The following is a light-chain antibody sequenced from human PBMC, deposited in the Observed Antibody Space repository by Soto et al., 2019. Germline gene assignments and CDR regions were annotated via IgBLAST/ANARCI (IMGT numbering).Light chain of an antibody. J-gene: IGKJ3*01. CDR3: QQLNDYPFA. V-gene: IGKV1-39*01. CDR2: AAS. CDR1: QSISSY. Sequence: DIQMTQSPSSLSASVGDRVTITCRASQSISSYLNWYQQKPGKAPKLLIYAASSLQSGVPSRFSGSGSGTDFTLTISSLQPEDFATYYCQQLNDYPFAFGPGTKVDIK.